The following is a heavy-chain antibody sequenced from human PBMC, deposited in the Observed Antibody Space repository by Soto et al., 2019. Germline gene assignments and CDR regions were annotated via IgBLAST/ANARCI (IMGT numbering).Heavy chain of an antibody. CDR1: GFTFDDYA. CDR3: AKDMHRFIVVVPAAMDY. V-gene: IGHV3-9*01. CDR2: ISWNSGSI. D-gene: IGHD2-2*01. J-gene: IGHJ4*02. Sequence: GGSLRLSCAASGFTFDDYAMHWVRQAPGKGLEWVSGISWNSGSIGYADSVKGRFTISSDNAKNSLYLKMNSLRAEDTALYYCAKDMHRFIVVVPAAMDYWGQGTLVTVSS.